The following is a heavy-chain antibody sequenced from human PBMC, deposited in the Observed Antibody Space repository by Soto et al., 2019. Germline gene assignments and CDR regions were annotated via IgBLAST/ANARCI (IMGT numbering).Heavy chain of an antibody. CDR3: ARGGGYDSFDY. CDR1: GASISYGGFS. D-gene: IGHD5-12*01. CDR2: ISHLENT. J-gene: IGHJ4*02. Sequence: SETLSLTCTVSGASISYGGFSWSWIRQSPGKGLEWIGYISHLENTYLHPSFKSRLTMSIDRTRNQFSLKLSSVTAADMAVYYCARGGGYDSFDYWGQGVLVTV. V-gene: IGHV4-30-2*06.